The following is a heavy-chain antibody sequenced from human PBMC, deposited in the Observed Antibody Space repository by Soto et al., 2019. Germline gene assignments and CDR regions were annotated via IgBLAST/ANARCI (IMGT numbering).Heavy chain of an antibody. D-gene: IGHD6-6*01. V-gene: IGHV4-30-4*01. Sequence: SETLSLTCTVSGGSISSGDYYWSWIRQPPGKGLEWIGYIYYSGSAYYNPSLKSRVTISVDTSKNQFSLKLSSVTAADTAVYYCARGLLQLGFDYWGQGTLVTVSS. CDR1: GGSISSGDYY. J-gene: IGHJ4*02. CDR2: IYYSGSA. CDR3: ARGLLQLGFDY.